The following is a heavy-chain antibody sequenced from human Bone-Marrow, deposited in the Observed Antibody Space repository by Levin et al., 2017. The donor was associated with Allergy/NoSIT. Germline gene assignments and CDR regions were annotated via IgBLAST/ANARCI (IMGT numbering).Heavy chain of an antibody. CDR2: IDTAGDT. Sequence: GGSLRLSCEASGFTSSHYDLHWVRQITGKGLEWVSSIDTAGDTKYAGSVRGRFTISRDTAKNSLHLHMHSLRAGDTAVYYCAKVGLYSSYAFDLWGQGTMVTVSS. J-gene: IGHJ3*01. D-gene: IGHD3/OR15-3a*01. CDR1: GFTSSHYD. CDR3: AKVGLYSSYAFDL. V-gene: IGHV3-13*01.